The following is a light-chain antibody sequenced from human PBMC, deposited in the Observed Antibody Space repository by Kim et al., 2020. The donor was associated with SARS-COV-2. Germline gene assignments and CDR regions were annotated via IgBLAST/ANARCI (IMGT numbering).Light chain of an antibody. Sequence: PGSISCRSSQSLVCSDGNTYLNWFHQRPGQSPRRLIYKVSNRDSGVPDRFSGSGSGTDFTLQISRVEAEDVGVYYCMQGTRCPFTFGPGTKVDIK. V-gene: IGKV2-30*01. J-gene: IGKJ3*01. CDR1: QSLVCSDGNTY. CDR2: KVS. CDR3: MQGTRCPFT.